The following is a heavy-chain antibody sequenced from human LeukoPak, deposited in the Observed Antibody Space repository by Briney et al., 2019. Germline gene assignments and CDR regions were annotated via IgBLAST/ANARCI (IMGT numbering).Heavy chain of an antibody. J-gene: IGHJ6*02. CDR2: TYYRSKWYN. D-gene: IGHD3-22*01. CDR1: GDSVSSNSAA. CDR3: ARVDMYYYDSSGYYIAHFDYGMDV. Sequence: SQTLSLTCAISGDSVSSNSAAWNWIRQSPSRGLEWLGRTYYRSKWYNDYAVSVKSRITINPDTSKNQFSLQLNSVTPEDTAVYYCARVDMYYYDSSGYYIAHFDYGMDVWGQGTTVTVSS. V-gene: IGHV6-1*01.